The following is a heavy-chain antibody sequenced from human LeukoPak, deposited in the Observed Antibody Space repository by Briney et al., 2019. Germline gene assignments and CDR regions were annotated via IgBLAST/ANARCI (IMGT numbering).Heavy chain of an antibody. Sequence: SSQTLSLTCTVSGGSISSGDYYWSWIRQPPGKGLEWIVYIYYSGSTYYNPSLKSRVTISVDTSKNQFSLKLSSVTAADTAVYYCARQPYHSAPYYFDYWGQGTLVTVSS. CDR3: ARQPYHSAPYYFDY. CDR2: IYYSGST. V-gene: IGHV4-30-4*01. CDR1: GGSISSGDYY. J-gene: IGHJ4*02. D-gene: IGHD2-2*01.